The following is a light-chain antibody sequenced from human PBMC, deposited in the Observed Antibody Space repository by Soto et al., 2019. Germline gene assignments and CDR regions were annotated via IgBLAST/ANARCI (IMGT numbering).Light chain of an antibody. CDR3: QQYAASPFT. CDR1: QSISSN. CDR2: RTS. V-gene: IGKV3-15*01. Sequence: EIVMTQSPATLSVSPGERATLSCRASQSISSNLAWYQQKPGQAPRLLMFRTSSRATGFPARFSGSGSGTEFNLTISSLQSEDFAVYYCQQYAASPFTFGPGTKVDAK. J-gene: IGKJ3*01.